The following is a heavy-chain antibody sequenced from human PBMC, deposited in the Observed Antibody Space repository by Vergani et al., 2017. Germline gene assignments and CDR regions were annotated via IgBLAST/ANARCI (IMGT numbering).Heavy chain of an antibody. CDR3: ANDLRDSTDGLPDS. Sequence: QVQLVEPAGGVVQPGGSLRLSCAASGFTFSNFGMHCIRQAPGKGLEWLAYIGKDGINTKYRDAVKGRFTVSRDNSKDILYLQMDSLRSEDTARYYCANDLRDSTDGLPDSWGPGTLVIVSS. CDR2: IGKDGINT. V-gene: IGHV3-30*02. CDR1: GFTFSNFG. D-gene: IGHD2-21*02. J-gene: IGHJ4*02.